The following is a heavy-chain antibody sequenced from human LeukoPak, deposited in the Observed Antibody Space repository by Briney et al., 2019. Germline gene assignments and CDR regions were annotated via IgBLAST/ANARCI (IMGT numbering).Heavy chain of an antibody. CDR1: GFTFSSYW. Sequence: PGGPLRLSCAASGFTFSSYWMSWVRLAPGKGLEWVANIKQDGSENYYVDSVKGRFTISRDNVKNSLYLQMNSLRPEDTAVYYCARGRDYWGQGTLVTVSS. CDR2: IKQDGSEN. V-gene: IGHV3-7*01. CDR3: ARGRDY. J-gene: IGHJ4*02.